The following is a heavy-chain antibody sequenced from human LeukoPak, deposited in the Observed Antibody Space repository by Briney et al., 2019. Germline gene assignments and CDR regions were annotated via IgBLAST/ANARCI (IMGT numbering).Heavy chain of an antibody. Sequence: PGGSLRLSCAASGFTFSSYGMPWVRQAPGKGLEWVAVISYDGSNKYYADSVKGRFTISRDNAKNSLYLQMNSLRAEDTAVYYCARRAGTAAMGYGMDVWGQGTTVTVSS. CDR1: GFTFSSYG. V-gene: IGHV3-30*03. CDR3: ARRAGTAAMGYGMDV. D-gene: IGHD2-2*01. CDR2: ISYDGSNK. J-gene: IGHJ6*02.